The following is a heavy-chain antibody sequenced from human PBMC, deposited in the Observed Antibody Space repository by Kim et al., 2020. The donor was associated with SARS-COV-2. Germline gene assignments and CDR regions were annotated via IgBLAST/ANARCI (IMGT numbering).Heavy chain of an antibody. D-gene: IGHD3-10*01. CDR2: IYYSGST. CDR1: GGSISSSSYY. J-gene: IGHJ4*02. V-gene: IGHV4-39*01. Sequence: SETLSLTCTVSGGSISSSSYYWGWIRQPPGKGLEWIGSIYYSGSTYYNPSLKSRVTISVDTSKNQFSLKLSSVTAADTAVYYCASLFTYYGSGSHWGQGTLVTVSS. CDR3: ASLFTYYGSGSH.